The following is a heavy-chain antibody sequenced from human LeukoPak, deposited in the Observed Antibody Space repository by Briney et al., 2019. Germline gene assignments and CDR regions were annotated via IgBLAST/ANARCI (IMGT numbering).Heavy chain of an antibody. CDR2: INPNSGAT. CDR1: GYSFTGYY. J-gene: IGHJ4*02. V-gene: IGHV1-2*02. Sequence: ASVKVSCKASGYSFTGYYIHWVRQAPGQGLEWMGWINPNSGATNFAQHFQGRVTMTRDTSTSTAYMELSRLRSDDTAVYYCASWKYCSVGSCPDYWGRGTLVTVSS. CDR3: ASWKYCSVGSCPDY. D-gene: IGHD2-15*01.